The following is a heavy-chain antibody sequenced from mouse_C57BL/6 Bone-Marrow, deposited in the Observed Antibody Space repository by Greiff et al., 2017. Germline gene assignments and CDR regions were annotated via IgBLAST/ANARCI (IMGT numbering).Heavy chain of an antibody. V-gene: IGHV1-53*01. D-gene: IGHD1-1*01. CDR2: INPSNGGT. J-gene: IGHJ3*01. CDR1: GYTFTSYW. Sequence: QVQLQQSGAELMKPGASVKLSCKASGYTFTSYWMHWVKQRPGQGLEWIGNINPSNGGTNYNEKFKSKATLTVDKSSSTAYMQLSSLTSEDSAVYYCARRGLNYGSPFAYWGQGTLVTVSA. CDR3: ARRGLNYGSPFAY.